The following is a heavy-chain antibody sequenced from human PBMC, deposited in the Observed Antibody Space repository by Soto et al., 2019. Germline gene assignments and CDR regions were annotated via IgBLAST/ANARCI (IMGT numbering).Heavy chain of an antibody. Sequence: GGSLRLSCAASGFTFSSYWMSWVRQAPGKGLEWVANIKQDGSEKYYVDSVKGRFTISRDNAKNSLYLQMNSLRAEDTAVYYCARVSRLDFWSGYHHYYYYYMDVWGKGTTVTVSS. J-gene: IGHJ6*03. CDR2: IKQDGSEK. V-gene: IGHV3-7*01. CDR1: GFTFSSYW. CDR3: ARVSRLDFWSGYHHYYYYYMDV. D-gene: IGHD3-3*01.